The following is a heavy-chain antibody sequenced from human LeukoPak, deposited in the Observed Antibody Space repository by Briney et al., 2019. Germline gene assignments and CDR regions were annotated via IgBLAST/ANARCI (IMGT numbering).Heavy chain of an antibody. V-gene: IGHV5-51*01. J-gene: IGHJ4*02. CDR1: GYSFTSYW. CDR3: ARTYTAKGYFDY. D-gene: IGHD3-16*01. CDR2: IYPGDSDT. Sequence: GESLKISCKGSGYSFTSYWIGWGRQMPGKGLEWMGIIYPGDSDTRYSASFQGQVTISADNSISTAYLQWSSLKASDNAMYYCARTYTAKGYFDYWGQGTLVTVSS.